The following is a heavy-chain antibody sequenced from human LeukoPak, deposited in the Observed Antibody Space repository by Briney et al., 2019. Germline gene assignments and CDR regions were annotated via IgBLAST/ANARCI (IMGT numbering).Heavy chain of an antibody. V-gene: IGHV4-59*08. Sequence: PSETLSLTCTVSRGSISSYYWSWIRQPPGKGLEWIGYVYYSGSANYNPSLKSRVTISVDTSKNQFSLKLSSVTAADTAVYYCARHEQLGQFDYLGQGTLVTVSS. CDR2: VYYSGSA. J-gene: IGHJ4*02. CDR1: RGSISSYY. CDR3: ARHEQLGQFDY. D-gene: IGHD6-19*01.